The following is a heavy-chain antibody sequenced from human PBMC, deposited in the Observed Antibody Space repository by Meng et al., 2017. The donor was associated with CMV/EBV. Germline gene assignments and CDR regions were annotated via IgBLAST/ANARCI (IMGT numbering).Heavy chain of an antibody. J-gene: IGHJ5*02. CDR3: ARSIPDEAIPGQETGWFDP. D-gene: IGHD2-2*02. CDR2: IIPIFGTA. CDR1: GGTFSSYA. Sequence: SVKVSCKASGGTFSSYAISWVRQAPGQGLEWMGGIIPIFGTANYAQKFQGRVTITTDESTSTAYMELSSLRSEDTAVYYCARSIPDEAIPGQETGWFDPWGQGTLVT. V-gene: IGHV1-69*05.